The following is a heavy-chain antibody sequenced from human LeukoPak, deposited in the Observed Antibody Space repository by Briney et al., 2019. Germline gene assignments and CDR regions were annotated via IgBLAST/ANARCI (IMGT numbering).Heavy chain of an antibody. CDR1: GGSISSYY. CDR2: IYTSGST. CDR3: ARSATVTTGYFDY. D-gene: IGHD4-17*01. J-gene: IGHJ4*02. V-gene: IGHV4-4*09. Sequence: RPSETLSLTCTVSGGSISSYYWSWIRQPPGKGLEWIGYIYTSGSTNYNPSLKSRVTISVDTSKNQFSLKLTSMTAAETAVYYCARSATVTTGYFDYWGQGALVTVSS.